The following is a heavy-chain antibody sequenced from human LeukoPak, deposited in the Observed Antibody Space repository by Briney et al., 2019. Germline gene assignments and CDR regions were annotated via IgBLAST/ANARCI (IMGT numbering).Heavy chain of an antibody. Sequence: GESLKISCKGSGYSFTRYWIGWVRQMPGKGLEWMGIICPGDSDTRYSPSFQGQVTISADKSISTAYLQWSSLKASDTAMYYCARGGPHYFDSSGYSDAFDIWGQGTMVTVSS. D-gene: IGHD3-22*01. J-gene: IGHJ3*02. CDR1: GYSFTRYW. CDR3: ARGGPHYFDSSGYSDAFDI. V-gene: IGHV5-51*01. CDR2: ICPGDSDT.